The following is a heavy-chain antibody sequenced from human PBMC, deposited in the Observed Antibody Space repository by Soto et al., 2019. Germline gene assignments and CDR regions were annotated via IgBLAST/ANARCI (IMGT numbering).Heavy chain of an antibody. Sequence: QVQLVQSGAEVKKPGSSVKVSCKTSGGTFRNHIITWVRQAPGQGLEWMGRVIPLLDITNYAQKFQGRVTITADKSTSTTYLEMNSLRSEDTAVYYCARDSPIGSTFSGYDAFDYWGQGTLVTVSS. CDR2: VIPLLDIT. CDR1: GGTFRNHI. D-gene: IGHD5-12*01. V-gene: IGHV1-69*08. CDR3: ARDSPIGSTFSGYDAFDY. J-gene: IGHJ4*02.